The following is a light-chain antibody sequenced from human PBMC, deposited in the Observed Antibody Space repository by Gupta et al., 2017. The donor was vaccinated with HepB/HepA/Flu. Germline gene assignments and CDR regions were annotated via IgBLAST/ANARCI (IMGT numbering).Light chain of an antibody. CDR3: YSYTNSSTLEFV. J-gene: IGLJ1*01. V-gene: IGLV2-14*03. CDR1: SNDVGAYTY. Sequence: QSALTQPASVSGSPGQSITISCTGTSNDVGAYTYVSWYQQHPGTAPKLMIDDVSNRPSGVFNRFSGDTSGNTASPTISGLQADDEADYDCYSYTNSSTLEFVFGTGTKVTVL. CDR2: DVS.